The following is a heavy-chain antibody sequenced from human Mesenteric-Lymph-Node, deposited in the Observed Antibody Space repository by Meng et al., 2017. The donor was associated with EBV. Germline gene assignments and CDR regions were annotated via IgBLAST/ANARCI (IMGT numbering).Heavy chain of an antibody. J-gene: IGHJ4*02. D-gene: IGHD5-18*01. V-gene: IGHV3-11*01. CDR2: ISSSGSTI. CDR1: GFTFSDYY. CDR3: ARGPQLWLSDY. Sequence: VELVAGGGGLVKLGGSLRLSCADSGFTFSDYYMSWIRQAPGKGLEWVSYISSSGSTIYYADSVKGRFTISRDNAKHSLYLQMNSLRAEDTAVYYCARGPQLWLSDYWGQGTLVTVSS.